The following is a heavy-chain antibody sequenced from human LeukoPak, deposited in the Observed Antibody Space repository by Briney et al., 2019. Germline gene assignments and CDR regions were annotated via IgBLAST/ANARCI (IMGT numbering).Heavy chain of an antibody. CDR3: ARVRGFGELLPDY. V-gene: IGHV4-59*01. Sequence: PSETLSLTCTVSGGSISSYYWSWIRQPPGKGLEWIGYIYYSGSTNYNPSLKSRVTISVDTPKNQFSLKLSSVTAADTAVYYCARVRGFGELLPDYWGQGTLVTVSS. J-gene: IGHJ4*02. CDR1: GGSISSYY. CDR2: IYYSGST. D-gene: IGHD3-10*01.